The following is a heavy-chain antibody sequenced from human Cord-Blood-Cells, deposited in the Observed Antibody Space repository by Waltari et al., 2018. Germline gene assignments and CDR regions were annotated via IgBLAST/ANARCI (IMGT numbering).Heavy chain of an antibody. CDR3: ATDRERYSYGYPYYFDY. J-gene: IGHJ4*02. D-gene: IGHD5-18*01. CDR1: GYPPTALS. V-gene: IGHV1-24*01. CDR2: FDPEDGET. Sequence: QVHLVPSGAEVQKPGASAKVSCTVHGYPPTALSMHRVRPAHGTGLEWMGGFDPEDGETIYAQKFQGRVTMTEDTSTDTAYMELSSLRSEDTAVYYCATDRERYSYGYPYYFDYWGQGTLVTVSS.